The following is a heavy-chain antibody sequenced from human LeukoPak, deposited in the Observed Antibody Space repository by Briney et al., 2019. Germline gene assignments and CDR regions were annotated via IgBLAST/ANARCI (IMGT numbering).Heavy chain of an antibody. CDR1: GYSISSGYY. D-gene: IGHD6-13*01. Sequence: SETLSLTCTVSGYSISSGYYWGWIRQPPGKGLEWIGSIYHSGSTYYNPSLKSRVTISVDTSKNQFSLKLSSVTAADTAVYYCARDWRSSSSSQTDYWGQGTLVTVSS. CDR3: ARDWRSSSSSQTDY. J-gene: IGHJ4*02. CDR2: IYHSGST. V-gene: IGHV4-38-2*02.